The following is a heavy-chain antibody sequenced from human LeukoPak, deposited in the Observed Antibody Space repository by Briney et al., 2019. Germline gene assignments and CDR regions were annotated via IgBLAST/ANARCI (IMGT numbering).Heavy chain of an antibody. CDR3: ARQMYHDSSGYVTHNWFDP. J-gene: IGHJ5*02. V-gene: IGHV1-18*01. D-gene: IGHD3-22*01. CDR1: GYTFTSYG. Sequence: ASAKVSCKASGYTFTSYGISWVRQAPGQGLEWMGWISAYNGNTNYAQKVQGRVTMTTDTSTSTAYMELRSLRSDDTAIYYCARQMYHDSSGYVTHNWFDPWGQGTLVIVSS. CDR2: ISAYNGNT.